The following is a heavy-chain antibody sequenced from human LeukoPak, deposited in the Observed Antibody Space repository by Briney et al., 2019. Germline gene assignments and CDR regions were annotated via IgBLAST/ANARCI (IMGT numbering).Heavy chain of an antibody. D-gene: IGHD3-22*01. Sequence: PSETLSLTCTVSGGSISSYYWSWIRQPAGKGLEWIGRIYTSGSTNYNPSLKSRVTISVDKSKNQFSLKLSSVTAADTAVYYCARSSEGRYYYDSSGFSYYYYYMDVWGKGTTVTISS. J-gene: IGHJ6*03. CDR2: IYTSGST. V-gene: IGHV4-4*07. CDR1: GGSISSYY. CDR3: ARSSEGRYYYDSSGFSYYYYYMDV.